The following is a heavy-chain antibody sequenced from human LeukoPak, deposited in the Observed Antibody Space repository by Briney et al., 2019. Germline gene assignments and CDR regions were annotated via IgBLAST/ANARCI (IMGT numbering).Heavy chain of an antibody. CDR2: IYTSGST. V-gene: IGHV4-4*07. CDR1: GGSISSYY. J-gene: IGHJ5*02. CDR3: ASSHGYDFWSGYPKWWFDP. D-gene: IGHD3-3*01. Sequence: SETLSLTCTVSGGSISSYYWSWIRQPAGKGLEWIGRIYTSGSTNYNPSLRSRVTMSVDTSKNQFSLKLSSVTAADTAVYYCASSHGYDFWSGYPKWWFDPWGQGTLVTVSS.